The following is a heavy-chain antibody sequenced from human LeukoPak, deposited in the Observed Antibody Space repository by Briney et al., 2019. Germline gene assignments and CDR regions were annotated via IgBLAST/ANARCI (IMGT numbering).Heavy chain of an antibody. J-gene: IGHJ4*03. D-gene: IGHD3-22*01. CDR1: GFPFSRYS. Sequence: PGGSLRLSCAPSGFPFSRYSMNWVRQSPGKGLEWVAYISTNSRTIYSGDSVEGRFSISRDNDKSLLYLQMENLRVEDTAVYYCTTYFDTTGYFEEAYDTWGQGTLVTVSA. V-gene: IGHV3-48*01. CDR3: TTYFDTTGYFEEAYDT. CDR2: ISTNSRTI.